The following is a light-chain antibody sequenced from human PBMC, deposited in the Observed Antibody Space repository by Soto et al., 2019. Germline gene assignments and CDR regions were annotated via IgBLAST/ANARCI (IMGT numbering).Light chain of an antibody. CDR3: QQYGVSQGP. CDR2: GAS. CDR1: QSVSSSN. J-gene: IGKJ4*01. V-gene: IGKV3-20*01. Sequence: EIVLTQSPGTLSLSPGARATLSCRASQSVSSSNLAWYQQKPGQAPRLLIYGASSRATGIPDRSSGSGSGTDFTLTISRLEPEDFAVYYCQQYGVSQGPFGGGTKLDIK.